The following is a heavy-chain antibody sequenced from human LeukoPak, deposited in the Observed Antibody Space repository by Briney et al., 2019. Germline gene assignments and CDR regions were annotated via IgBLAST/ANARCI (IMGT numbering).Heavy chain of an antibody. V-gene: IGHV4-59*01. CDR3: ARGAVDDYVWGSYRPNWFDP. Sequence: SETLSLTCTVSGGSISSYYWSWIRQPPGKGLEWIGYIYYRGSTNYNPSLKSRVTISVDTSKNQFSLKLSSVTAADTAVYYCARGAVDDYVWGSYRPNWFDPWGQGTLVTVSS. D-gene: IGHD3-16*02. CDR1: GGSISSYY. J-gene: IGHJ5*02. CDR2: IYYRGST.